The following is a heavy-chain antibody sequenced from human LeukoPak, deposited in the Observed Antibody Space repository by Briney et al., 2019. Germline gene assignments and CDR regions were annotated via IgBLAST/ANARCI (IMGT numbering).Heavy chain of an antibody. CDR1: GFSVSNSY. J-gene: IGHJ4*02. Sequence: GGSLRLSCAASGFSVSNSYMYWVRQAPGKGLEWVSFFYKGDNTYYAESVRGRFTISRDNSKNTLYLLMNSLIPEDTAVYYCAREVVSSPSYFDSWGQGTLVTVSS. V-gene: IGHV3-53*01. CDR2: FYKGDNT. D-gene: IGHD2-15*01. CDR3: AREVVSSPSYFDS.